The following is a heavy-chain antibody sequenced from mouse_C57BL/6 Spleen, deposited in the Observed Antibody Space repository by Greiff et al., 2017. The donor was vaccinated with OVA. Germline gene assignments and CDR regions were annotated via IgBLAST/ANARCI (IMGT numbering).Heavy chain of an antibody. CDR3: ARFDYDVLFDY. CDR1: GYTFTSYW. D-gene: IGHD2-4*01. CDR2: IDPSDSYT. V-gene: IGHV1-69*01. J-gene: IGHJ2*01. Sequence: QVQLQQPGAELVMPGASVKLSCKASGYTFTSYWMHWVKQRPGQGLEWIGEIDPSDSYTNYNQKFKGKSTLTVDKSSSTAYMQLSSLTSEDSAVYCGARFDYDVLFDYWGQGTTLTVSS.